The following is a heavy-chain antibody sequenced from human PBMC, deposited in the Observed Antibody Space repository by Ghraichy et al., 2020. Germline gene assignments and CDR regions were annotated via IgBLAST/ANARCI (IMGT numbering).Heavy chain of an antibody. J-gene: IGHJ4*02. CDR3: AKAPRGFLEWLSRLYFDY. CDR1: GFTFSSYA. D-gene: IGHD3-3*01. V-gene: IGHV3-23*01. CDR2: ISGSGGST. Sequence: GGSLRLSCAASGFTFSSYAMSWVRQAPGKGLEWVSAISGSGGSTYYADSVKGRFTISRDNSKNTLYLQMNSLRAEDTAVYYCAKAPRGFLEWLSRLYFDYWGQGTLVTVSS.